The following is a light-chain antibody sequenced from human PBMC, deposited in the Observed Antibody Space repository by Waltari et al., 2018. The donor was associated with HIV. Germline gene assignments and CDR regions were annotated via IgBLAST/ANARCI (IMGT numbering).Light chain of an antibody. V-gene: IGKV1-16*02. Sequence: DIQMTQSPSSLSASVGDRVTITCRASQGISSYLAWFQQKPGKAPKSLIYGASSLQSGVPSNFSGSGSGSDFTLTINGLQPEDFATYYCQQYSSYPLTFGRGTTVEIK. J-gene: IGKJ4*01. CDR2: GAS. CDR1: QGISSY. CDR3: QQYSSYPLT.